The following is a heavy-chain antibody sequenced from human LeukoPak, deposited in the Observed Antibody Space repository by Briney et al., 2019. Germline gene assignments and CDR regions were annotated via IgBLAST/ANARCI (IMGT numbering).Heavy chain of an antibody. J-gene: IGHJ4*02. CDR2: ISGSGGST. V-gene: IGHV3-23*01. D-gene: IGHD3-10*01. CDR1: RFTFSNFA. Sequence: PGGSLRLSCAASRFTFSNFAMSWVRQAPGKGLEWVSAISGSGGSTYYADSVKGRFTISRDNSKNTLYLQMNSLRAEDTAVYYCAFNWMYGSGSYYKSPFDYWGQGTLVTVSS. CDR3: AFNWMYGSGSYYKSPFDY.